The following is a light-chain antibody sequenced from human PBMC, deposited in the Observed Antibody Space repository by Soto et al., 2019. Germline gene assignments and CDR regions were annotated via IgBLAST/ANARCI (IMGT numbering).Light chain of an antibody. CDR1: SSDVGGYNY. V-gene: IGLV2-8*01. J-gene: IGLJ2*01. CDR3: SSYAGSSTWV. Sequence: QSVPTQPPSASGSPGQSATISCTGTSSDVGGYNYVSWYQQYPGKAPKLMIYEVSKRPSGDPDRVSGSSSGNTASLTGSGLQAENEADYYCSSYAGSSTWVFGGGTKLTVL. CDR2: EVS.